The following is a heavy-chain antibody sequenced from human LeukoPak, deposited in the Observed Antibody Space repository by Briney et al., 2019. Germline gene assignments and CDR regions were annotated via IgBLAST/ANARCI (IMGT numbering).Heavy chain of an antibody. J-gene: IGHJ6*02. D-gene: IGHD3-10*01. Sequence: SETLSLTCTVSGGSISSGGYYWSWIRQHPGKGLEWIGYIYYSGSTYYNPSLKGRVTISVDTSKNQFSLKLSSVTAADTAVYYCARDPRDYYGSGSYFKERAVGMDVWGQGTTVTVSS. CDR2: IYYSGST. V-gene: IGHV4-31*03. CDR3: ARDPRDYYGSGSYFKERAVGMDV. CDR1: GGSISSGGYY.